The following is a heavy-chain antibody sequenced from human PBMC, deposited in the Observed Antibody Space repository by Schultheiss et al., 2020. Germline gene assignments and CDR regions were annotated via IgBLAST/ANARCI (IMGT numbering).Heavy chain of an antibody. V-gene: IGHV3-23*01. CDR1: GFTFSSYA. Sequence: GGSLRLSCAASGFTFSSYAMSWVRQAPGKGLEWVSAISGSGGSTYYADSVKGRFTISRDNSKNTLYLQMNSLRAEDTAVYYCAKEAGYSSSWVEDAFDIWGQGTMVTVSS. D-gene: IGHD6-13*01. CDR2: ISGSGGST. J-gene: IGHJ3*02. CDR3: AKEAGYSSSWVEDAFDI.